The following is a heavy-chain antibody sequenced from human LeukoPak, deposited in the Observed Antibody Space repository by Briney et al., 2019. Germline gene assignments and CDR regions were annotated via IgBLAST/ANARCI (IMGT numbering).Heavy chain of an antibody. CDR2: IYYSGST. J-gene: IGHJ4*02. CDR3: ARGQYYYDSSAYYPFHY. V-gene: IGHV4-59*12. D-gene: IGHD3-22*01. Sequence: PSETLSLTCTVSGGSISSYYWSWIRQPPGKGLEWIGYIYYSGSTNYNPSLKSRVTMSVDTSKNQFSLKLSSVTAVDTAVYYCARGQYYYDSSAYYPFHYWGQGTLVTVSS. CDR1: GGSISSYY.